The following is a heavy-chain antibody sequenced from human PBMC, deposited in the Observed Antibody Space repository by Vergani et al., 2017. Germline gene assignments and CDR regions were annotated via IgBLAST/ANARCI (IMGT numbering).Heavy chain of an antibody. D-gene: IGHD3-22*01. CDR1: GYTFTSYG. V-gene: IGHV1-18*01. J-gene: IGHJ4*02. Sequence: QVQLVQSGAEVKKPGASVKVSCKASGYTFTSYGISWVRQAPGQGLEWMGWISAYNGNTNYAQKLQGRVTMTTDTSTSTAYMELRSLRSDDTAVYYCARDLSRYYDSSGYYLSFDYWGQGTLVTVSS. CDR3: ARDLSRYYDSSGYYLSFDY. CDR2: ISAYNGNT.